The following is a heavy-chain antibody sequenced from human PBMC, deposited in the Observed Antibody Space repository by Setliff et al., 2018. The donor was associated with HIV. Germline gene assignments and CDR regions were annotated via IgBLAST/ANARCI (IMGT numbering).Heavy chain of an antibody. V-gene: IGHV3-21*01. Sequence: PGGSLRLSCAASGFIFSGYTMVWVRQAPGKGLEWVSSISSSGNFIYYEDSVKGRFTVSRDNAQNSVYLQMDSLRAEDTAFYYCAREGITGTTLHPYWGQGTQVTVSS. CDR1: GFIFSGYT. CDR3: AREGITGTTLHPY. CDR2: ISSSGNFI. J-gene: IGHJ4*02. D-gene: IGHD1-7*01.